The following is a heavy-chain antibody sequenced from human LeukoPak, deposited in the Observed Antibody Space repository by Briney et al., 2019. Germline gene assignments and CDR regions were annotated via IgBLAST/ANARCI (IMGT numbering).Heavy chain of an antibody. J-gene: IGHJ4*02. CDR3: AKDVSGDSNGFYFDY. V-gene: IGHV3-30*02. CDR2: IRYDGSNK. D-gene: IGHD3-22*01. CDR1: GFTFSSYG. Sequence: GGSLRLSCAASGFTFSSYGMHWVRQAPGKGLEWVAFIRYDGSNKYYADSVKGRFTISSDNSKNTLYLQMNSLRAEDTAVYYCAKDVSGDSNGFYFDYWGQGTLVTVSS.